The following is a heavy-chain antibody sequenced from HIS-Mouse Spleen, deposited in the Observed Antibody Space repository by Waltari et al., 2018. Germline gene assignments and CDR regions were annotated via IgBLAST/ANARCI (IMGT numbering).Heavy chain of an antibody. Sequence: QVQLQESGPGLVKPSQTLSLTCTVSGGSISSGGYYWSWIRQHPGKGLEWIGYIYYSGSTYYNPSLKIRVTISVDTSKNQFSLKLSSVTAADTAVYYCARGEGRELKVDYWGQGTLVTVSS. CDR2: IYYSGST. J-gene: IGHJ4*02. V-gene: IGHV4-31*03. CDR1: GGSISSGGYY. CDR3: ARGEGRELKVDY. D-gene: IGHD1-7*01.